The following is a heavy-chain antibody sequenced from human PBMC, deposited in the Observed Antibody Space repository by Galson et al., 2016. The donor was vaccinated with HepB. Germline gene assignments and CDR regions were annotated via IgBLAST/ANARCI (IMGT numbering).Heavy chain of an antibody. CDR2: ISGSGAST. J-gene: IGHJ4*02. V-gene: IGHV3-23*01. CDR1: GFTFSNYD. D-gene: IGHD1-7*01. Sequence: SLRLSCAASGFTFSNYDMSWVRQAPGRGLEWVSGISGSGASTTYADSVKGRFTISRDNSKNALHLEMNSLRAEDTAMYFCARIIKTGTTSHFDYWGQGTLVTVSA. CDR3: ARIIKTGTTSHFDY.